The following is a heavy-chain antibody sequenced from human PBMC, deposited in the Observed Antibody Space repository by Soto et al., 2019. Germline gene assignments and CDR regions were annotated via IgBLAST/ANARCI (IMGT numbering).Heavy chain of an antibody. CDR3: TIPVSGDYAPTDY. CDR2: IRSKANSYAT. Sequence: HPGGSLRLSCAASGFTFSGSAMHWVRQASGKGLEWVGRIRSKANSYATAYAASVKGRFTISRDDSKNTAYLQMNSLKTEDTAVYYCTIPVSGDYAPTDYWAQGTLVTVSS. D-gene: IGHD4-17*01. CDR1: GFTFSGSA. V-gene: IGHV3-73*01. J-gene: IGHJ4*02.